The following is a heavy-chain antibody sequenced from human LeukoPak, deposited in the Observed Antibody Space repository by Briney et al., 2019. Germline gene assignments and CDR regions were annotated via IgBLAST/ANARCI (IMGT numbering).Heavy chain of an antibody. CDR2: INHSGST. Sequence: SETLSLTCAVYGGSFSGYYWSWIRQPPGKGLEWIGEINHSGSTNYNPSLKSRVTISVDTSKNQFSLKLSSVTAADTAVYYCARGLPFTIVLMMYARGEWFDPWGQGTLVTVSS. J-gene: IGHJ5*02. D-gene: IGHD2-8*01. CDR1: GGSFSGYY. V-gene: IGHV4-34*01. CDR3: ARGLPFTIVLMMYARGEWFDP.